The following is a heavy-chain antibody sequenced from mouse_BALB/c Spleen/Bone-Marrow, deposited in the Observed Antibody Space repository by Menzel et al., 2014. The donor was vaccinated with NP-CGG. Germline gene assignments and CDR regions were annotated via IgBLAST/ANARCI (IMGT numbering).Heavy chain of an antibody. D-gene: IGHD3-3*01. CDR3: AREGTRTGWCFDV. J-gene: IGHJ1*01. CDR1: GYTFTDFV. CDR2: IYPGNDGS. Sequence: QVQLQQSGPELVKPGTSVKMSCKASGYTFTDFVISWVKQKTGQGLEWIGVIYPGNDGSYYNERFKGKATLTVDKSSNTSYMELSSLTCEDSEVYFCAREGTRTGWCFDVWGAGTTVTVSS. V-gene: IGHV1-81*01.